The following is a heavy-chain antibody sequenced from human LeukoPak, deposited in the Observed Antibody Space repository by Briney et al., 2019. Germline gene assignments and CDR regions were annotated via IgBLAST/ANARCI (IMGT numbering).Heavy chain of an antibody. CDR3: ARSDDSSNDPFDY. J-gene: IGHJ4*02. CDR2: MFISGST. CDR1: GGSMSSGSRY. Sequence: PSQTLSLTCTVSGGSMSSGSRYWNWIRQPAGKQLEWIGRMFISGSTNYNPSLKSRVTMSLDTSRNQFSLKLSSVTAADTAVYYCARSDDSSNDPFDYWGQGTLVTVSS. V-gene: IGHV4-61*02. D-gene: IGHD3-22*01.